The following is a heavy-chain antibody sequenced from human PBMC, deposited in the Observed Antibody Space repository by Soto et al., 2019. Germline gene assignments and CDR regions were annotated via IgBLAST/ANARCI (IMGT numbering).Heavy chain of an antibody. CDR1: GFTFSSNW. CDR2: IKQDGSEQ. Sequence: EVQLVESGGGLVQPGGSLRLSCAASGFTFSSNWMNWVRQAPGKGLEWVANIKQDGSEQYYVDSVKGRFTISRDNAKNSQSLQMTSLRVEDTAVYYCAGGSGWLITDWGQGTLVTVSS. CDR3: AGGSGWLITD. V-gene: IGHV3-7*04. D-gene: IGHD6-19*01. J-gene: IGHJ4*02.